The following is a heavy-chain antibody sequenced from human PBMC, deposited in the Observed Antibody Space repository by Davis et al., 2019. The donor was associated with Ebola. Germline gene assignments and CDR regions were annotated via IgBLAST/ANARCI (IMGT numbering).Heavy chain of an antibody. CDR2: SNNNGDT. V-gene: IGHV3-11*06. CDR1: GFTLSHYL. CDR3: ARDITGTEGRFDS. D-gene: IGHD1-14*01. Sequence: GGSLRLSCAASGFTLSHYLMSWVRQAPGKGLEWVSYSNNNGDTNYADSVKGRFTVSRDNAKNSLFLQMTSLRAEDTAVYYCARDITGTEGRFDSWGQGTLISVSA. J-gene: IGHJ4*01.